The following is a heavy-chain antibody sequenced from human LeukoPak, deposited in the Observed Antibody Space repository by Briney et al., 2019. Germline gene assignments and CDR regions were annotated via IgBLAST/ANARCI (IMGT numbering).Heavy chain of an antibody. Sequence: PSQTLSLTCTVSGGSISSGDYYWRWIRQPPGKGLEWIGSIYYSGSTYYNPSLKSRVTISVDTSKNQFSLKLSSVTAADTAVYYCARDKAARGAFDNWGQGTLVTVSS. CDR3: ARDKAARGAFDN. CDR2: IYYSGST. CDR1: GGSISSGDYY. V-gene: IGHV4-39*02. J-gene: IGHJ4*02. D-gene: IGHD6-6*01.